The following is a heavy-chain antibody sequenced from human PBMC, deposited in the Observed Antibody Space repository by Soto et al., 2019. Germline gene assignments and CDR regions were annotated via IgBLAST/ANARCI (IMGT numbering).Heavy chain of an antibody. Sequence: QVQLVQSGAEVKKPGASVKVSCKASGYTFTSYAMHWVRQAPGQRLEWMGWINAGNGNTKYSQKFQGRVTITRDTXASTAYMERSSLRSEDTAVYYCARSSRESSGWYDDWGQGTLVTVSS. CDR3: ARSSRESSGWYDD. CDR1: GYTFTSYA. V-gene: IGHV1-3*01. CDR2: INAGNGNT. J-gene: IGHJ5*02. D-gene: IGHD6-19*01.